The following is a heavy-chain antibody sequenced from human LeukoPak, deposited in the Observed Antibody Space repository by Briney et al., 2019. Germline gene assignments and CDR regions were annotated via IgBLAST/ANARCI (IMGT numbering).Heavy chain of an antibody. CDR2: IYYSGST. J-gene: IGHJ2*01. CDR1: GDSISSYY. V-gene: IGHV4-59*01. Sequence: SETLSLICTVSGDSISSYYWTWIRQPPEKGLEWIGYIYYSGSTNYNPSLKSRVTISVDTSKTQFSLKMNSVTAADTAVYYCARLQRITMAGPDYWYFDLWGRGTLVTVSS. CDR3: ARLQRITMAGPDYWYFDL. D-gene: IGHD3-10*01.